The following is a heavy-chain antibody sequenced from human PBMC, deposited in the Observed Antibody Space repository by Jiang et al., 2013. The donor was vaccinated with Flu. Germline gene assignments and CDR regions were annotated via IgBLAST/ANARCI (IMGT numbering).Heavy chain of an antibody. CDR3: ARGSLYSSSLDY. D-gene: IGHD6-13*01. CDR1: FSSYS. V-gene: IGHV3-21*01. Sequence: FSSYSMNWVRQAPGKGLEWVSSISSSSSYIYYADSVKGRFTISRDNAKNSLYLQMNSLRAEDTAVYYCARGSLYSSSLDYWGQGTLVTVSS. J-gene: IGHJ4*02. CDR2: ISSSSSYI.